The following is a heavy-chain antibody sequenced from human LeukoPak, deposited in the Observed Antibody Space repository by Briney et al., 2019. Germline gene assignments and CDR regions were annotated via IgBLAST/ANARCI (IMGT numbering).Heavy chain of an antibody. CDR2: IYYSGST. CDR1: GGSINSYY. D-gene: IGHD5-18*01. V-gene: IGHV4-59*01. J-gene: IGHJ3*02. Sequence: PSETLSLTCTVSGGSINSYYWSWLRPPPGKGLEWIGYIYYSGSTNYNPSLKSRVTISVDTSKNQFSLKLSSVTAADTAVYYCARNPLRKTAMFTDAFDIWGQGTMVTVSS. CDR3: ARNPLRKTAMFTDAFDI.